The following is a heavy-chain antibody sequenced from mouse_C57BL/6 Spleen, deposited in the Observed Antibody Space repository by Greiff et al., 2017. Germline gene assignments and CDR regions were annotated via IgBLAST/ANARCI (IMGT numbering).Heavy chain of an antibody. D-gene: IGHD2-4*01. Sequence: QVQLQQSGAELARPGASVKLSCKASGYTFTSYGMSWVKQRPGQGLEWIGKIYPRSGNTYYNENFKGKATMTADKSSSTAYMELRSLTSEDSAVYFCARGYDYDAVDYWGQGTTLTVSS. V-gene: IGHV1-81*01. J-gene: IGHJ2*01. CDR3: ARGYDYDAVDY. CDR1: GYTFTSYG. CDR2: IYPRSGNT.